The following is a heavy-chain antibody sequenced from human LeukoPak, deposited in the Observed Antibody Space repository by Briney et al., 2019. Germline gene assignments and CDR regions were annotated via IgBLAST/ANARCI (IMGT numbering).Heavy chain of an antibody. J-gene: IGHJ4*02. CDR3: AKGTQQMPYGGAFDY. Sequence: QTGGSLRLSCAASGFTFSSYAMSWVRQAPGKGLEWVSAISGSGGSTYYADSVKGRFTISRDNSKNTLYLQMNSLRAEDTAVYYCAKGTQQMPYGGAFDYWGQGTLVTVSS. CDR2: ISGSGGST. V-gene: IGHV3-23*01. D-gene: IGHD3-10*01. CDR1: GFTFSSYA.